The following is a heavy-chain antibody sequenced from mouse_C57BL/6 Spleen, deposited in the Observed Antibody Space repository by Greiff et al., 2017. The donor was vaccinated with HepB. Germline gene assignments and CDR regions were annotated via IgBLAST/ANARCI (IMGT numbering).Heavy chain of an antibody. CDR1: GYTFTNYW. D-gene: IGHD1-1*01. J-gene: IGHJ2*01. CDR3: ARDYYGSSGGFDY. CDR2: IYPGGGYT. V-gene: IGHV1-63*01. Sequence: VKLQESGAELVRPGTSVKMSCKASGYTFTNYWIGWAKQRPGHGLEWIGDIYPGGGYTNYNEKFKGKATLTADKSSSTAYMQFSSLTSEDSAIYYCARDYYGSSGGFDYWGQGTTLTVSS.